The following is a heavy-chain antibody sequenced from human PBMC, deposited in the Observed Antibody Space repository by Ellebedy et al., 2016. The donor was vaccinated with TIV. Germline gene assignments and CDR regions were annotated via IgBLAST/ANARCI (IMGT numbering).Heavy chain of an antibody. V-gene: IGHV3-23*01. D-gene: IGHD2-2*01. CDR2: SSGSGDRT. CDR3: AIDKGRPPANLDV. CDR1: GFTFSIYA. Sequence: GESLKISCAAPGFTFSIYAMSWVRQAPGKGQEWVSLSSGSGDRTYYADSVKGRFTISRDNSKDTLYVQMKSLRAEDTAVYYCAIDKGRPPANLDVWGQGTAVTVSS. J-gene: IGHJ6*02.